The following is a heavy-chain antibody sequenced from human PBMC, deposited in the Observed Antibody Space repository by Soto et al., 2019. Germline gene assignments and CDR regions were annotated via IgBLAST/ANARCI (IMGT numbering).Heavy chain of an antibody. CDR2: IYHSGST. Sequence: PSETLSLTGAVSGGSISSGDYSWSWIRQPPGKGLEWIGYIYHSGSTYYNPSIKSRVTISVDGSKNQFSLKLSSVTAADTAVYYCARSREFDYGMDVWGLGTTVTVSS. CDR3: ARSREFDYGMDV. V-gene: IGHV4-30-2*01. CDR1: GGSISSGDYS. J-gene: IGHJ6*02.